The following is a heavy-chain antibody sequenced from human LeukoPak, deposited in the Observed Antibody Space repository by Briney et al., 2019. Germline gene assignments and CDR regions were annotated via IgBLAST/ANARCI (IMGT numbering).Heavy chain of an antibody. D-gene: IGHD1-26*01. CDR3: ARDSGGSYLGWFDP. CDR1: GYTFTSYG. CDR2: ISAYNGNT. J-gene: IGHJ5*02. V-gene: IGHV1-18*01. Sequence: ASVKVSCKASGYTFTSYGISWVRQAPGQGLEWMGWISAYNGNTNYAQKFQGRVTITADESTSTAYMELSSLRSEDTAVYYCARDSGGSYLGWFDPWGQGTLVTVSS.